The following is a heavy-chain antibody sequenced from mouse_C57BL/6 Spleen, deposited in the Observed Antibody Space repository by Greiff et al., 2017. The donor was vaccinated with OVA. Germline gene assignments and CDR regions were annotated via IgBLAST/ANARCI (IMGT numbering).Heavy chain of an antibody. D-gene: IGHD2-3*01. CDR2: ISSGSSTI. Sequence: EVQLVESGGGLVKPGGSLKLSCAVSGFTFSDYAMHWVRQAPEQGLEWVAYISSGSSTIYYADTVKGRFTFSRDNAKNTLFLQMTSLRSEDTAMSDCAREDGYTLFDYWGQGTLVTVSA. V-gene: IGHV5-17*01. J-gene: IGHJ3*01. CDR1: GFTFSDYA. CDR3: AREDGYTLFDY.